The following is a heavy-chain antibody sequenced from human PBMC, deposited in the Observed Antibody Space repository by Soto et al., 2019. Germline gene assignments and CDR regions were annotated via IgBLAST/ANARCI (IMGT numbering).Heavy chain of an antibody. CDR1: GGSISSYY. CDR2: IYYSGST. Sequence: SETLSLTCTVSGGSISSYYWSWIRQPPGKGLEWIGYIYYSGSTNYNPSLKSRVTISVDTSKNQFSLKLSSVTAADTAVYYCAVLLWFGPQSYFDYWGQGTLVTVSS. D-gene: IGHD3-10*01. CDR3: AVLLWFGPQSYFDY. J-gene: IGHJ4*02. V-gene: IGHV4-59*12.